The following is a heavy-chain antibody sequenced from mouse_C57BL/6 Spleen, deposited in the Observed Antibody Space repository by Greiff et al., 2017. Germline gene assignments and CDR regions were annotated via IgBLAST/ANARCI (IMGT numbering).Heavy chain of an antibody. CDR2: ISNGGGST. Sequence: EVMLVESGGGLVQPGGSLKLSCAASGFTFSDYYMYWVRQTPEKRLEWVAYISNGGGSTYYPDTVKGRFTISRDNAKNTLYLQMSRLKSEDTAMYYCARRGDYYGSYWYFDVWGTGTTVTVSS. D-gene: IGHD1-1*01. J-gene: IGHJ1*03. CDR3: ARRGDYYGSYWYFDV. CDR1: GFTFSDYY. V-gene: IGHV5-12*01.